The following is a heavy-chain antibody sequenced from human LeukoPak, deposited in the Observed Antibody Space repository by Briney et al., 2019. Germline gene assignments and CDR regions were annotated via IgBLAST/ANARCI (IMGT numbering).Heavy chain of an antibody. D-gene: IGHD5-18*01. V-gene: IGHV3-33*01. CDR1: GFTFSSYG. CDR2: IWYDGSNK. CDR3: AASRRGYSYDYFDY. Sequence: GGSLRLSCAASGFTFSSYGMHWVRQAPGKGLEWVAVIWYDGSNKYYADSVKGRFTISRDNSKNTLYLQMNSLRAEDTAVYCCAASRRGYSYDYFDYWGQGTLVTVSS. J-gene: IGHJ4*02.